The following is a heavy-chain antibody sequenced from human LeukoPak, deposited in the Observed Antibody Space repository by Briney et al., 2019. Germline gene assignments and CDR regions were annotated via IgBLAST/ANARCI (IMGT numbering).Heavy chain of an antibody. Sequence: GGSLRLSCAASGFTFNRNAISWVRQAPGKGLEWVSTIGGSGDKTFYADSVKGRFTISRDNSKNMAHLQMNSLTGEDTALYYCVRRGDASSGWGDHDFWGQGALVTVSS. D-gene: IGHD6-19*01. V-gene: IGHV3-23*01. CDR3: VRRGDASSGWGDHDF. CDR2: IGGSGDKT. CDR1: GFTFNRNA. J-gene: IGHJ4*02.